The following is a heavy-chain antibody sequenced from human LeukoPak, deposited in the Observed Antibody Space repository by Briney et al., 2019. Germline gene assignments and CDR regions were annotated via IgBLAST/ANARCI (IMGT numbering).Heavy chain of an antibody. D-gene: IGHD6-13*01. V-gene: IGHV1-18*01. J-gene: IGHJ4*02. CDR1: GYTFSIHG. CDR3: ARGQQLVYYFDY. Sequence: ASVKVSCKTSGYTFSIHGISWVRQAPGQGLEWMGWISGHNGNTKYAQKFQGRITLTTDTSTRTAYMELRSLTSDDTAVYYCARGQQLVYYFDYWGQGTLVTVSS. CDR2: ISGHNGNT.